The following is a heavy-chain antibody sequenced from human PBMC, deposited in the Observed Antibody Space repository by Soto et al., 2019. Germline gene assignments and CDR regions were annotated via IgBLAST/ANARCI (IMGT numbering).Heavy chain of an antibody. CDR1: GISLSTSGVG. V-gene: IGHV2-5*02. CDR2: IYWDDDK. D-gene: IGHD3-9*01. CDR3: ADRAVWQRFDWSLAWFDP. Sequence: QITLKESGDTLVNPTQTLTLTCTFSGISLSTSGVGVGWIRQPPGKALEWLALIYWDDDKRYSPSMKSRLTSVKDTSKNLVVLAKTYMNPLDTCTYDCADRAVWQRFDWSLAWFDPWGQGTLITVSS. J-gene: IGHJ5*02.